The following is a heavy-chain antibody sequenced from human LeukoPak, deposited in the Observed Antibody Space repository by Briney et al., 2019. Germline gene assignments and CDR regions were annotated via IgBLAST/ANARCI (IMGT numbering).Heavy chain of an antibody. V-gene: IGHV4-34*01. CDR2: INHSGST. CDR3: ARDSSGYYYDY. D-gene: IGHD3-22*01. CDR1: GGSFSGYY. J-gene: IGHJ4*02. Sequence: PSETLSLTCAVYGGSFSGYYWSWIRQPPGKGLEWIGEINHSGSTNYNPSLKGRVTISVDTSKNQFSLKLSSVTAADTAVYYCARDSSGYYYDYWGQGTLVTVSS.